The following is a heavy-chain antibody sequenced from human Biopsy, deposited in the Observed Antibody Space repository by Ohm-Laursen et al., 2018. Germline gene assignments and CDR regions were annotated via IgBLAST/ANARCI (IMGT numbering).Heavy chain of an antibody. Sequence: SDTLSLTCTVSGGSISSDYWSWIRQTPGKGLEWIGSIFHTGTTYYNPSLKSRVTISADTSKNQFSLKLGSVTVADTAVFYCARRGSGGRSFDYWGQGSLVTVSS. J-gene: IGHJ4*02. CDR1: GGSISSDY. CDR2: IFHTGTT. D-gene: IGHD2-15*01. V-gene: IGHV4-38-2*02. CDR3: ARRGSGGRSFDY.